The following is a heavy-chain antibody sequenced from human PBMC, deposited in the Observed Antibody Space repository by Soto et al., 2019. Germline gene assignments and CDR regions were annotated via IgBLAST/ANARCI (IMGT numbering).Heavy chain of an antibody. CDR2: ITTSGDRS. CDR3: ARWLEAGYDFAY. Sequence: EVQLLESGGRLIQPGGSLRLSCAASGFNFSSYAMSWIRQAPGKGPEWVAGITTSGDRSGYADSVKGRFTVSRDNSQNTMYLQLNRLRGHDTAIYYCARWLEAGYDFAYWGQGTLVTVSS. D-gene: IGHD3-10*01. CDR1: GFNFSSYA. J-gene: IGHJ4*02. V-gene: IGHV3-23*01.